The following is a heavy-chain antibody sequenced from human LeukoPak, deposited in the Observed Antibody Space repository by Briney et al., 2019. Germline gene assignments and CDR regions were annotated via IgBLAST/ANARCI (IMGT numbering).Heavy chain of an antibody. Sequence: PSETLSLTCTVSGGSISSYYWSWIRQPPGKGLEWIGYIYYSGSTNYNPSLKSRVTISVDTSKNQFSLKLSSVTAADTAVYYCARGKYGTYYVPGIAFDIWGQGTMVTVSS. D-gene: IGHD3-10*01. CDR3: ARGKYGTYYVPGIAFDI. J-gene: IGHJ3*02. CDR1: GGSISSYY. V-gene: IGHV4-59*01. CDR2: IYYSGST.